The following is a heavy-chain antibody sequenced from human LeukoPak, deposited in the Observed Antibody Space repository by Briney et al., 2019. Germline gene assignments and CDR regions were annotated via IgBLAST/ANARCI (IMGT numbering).Heavy chain of an antibody. V-gene: IGHV4-59*01. J-gene: IGHJ4*02. CDR2: IFYSGST. CDR1: GGSISSYY. D-gene: IGHD2-15*01. CDR3: ARGLYCSGGSCVLRD. Sequence: SETLSLTCTVSGGSISSYYWSWIRQPPGKGLEWIGYIFYSGSTNYNPSLKSRVTISINTSRNQSSLKLSSVTAADTAMYYCARGLYCSGGSCVLRDWGQGTLVTVSS.